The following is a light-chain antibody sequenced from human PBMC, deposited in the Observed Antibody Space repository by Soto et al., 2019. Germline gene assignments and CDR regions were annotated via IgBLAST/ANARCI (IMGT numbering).Light chain of an antibody. Sequence: NVLTPSPGTLSFSPGGRATPSLRASQSVSSSYLAWYQQKPGQAPRLLIYGASSRATGIPDRFSGSGSGTDFTLTISRLEPEDFAVYYCQQYGSSQITFGQGTRLEIK. CDR3: QQYGSSQIT. J-gene: IGKJ5*01. CDR2: GAS. CDR1: QSVSSSY. V-gene: IGKV3-20*01.